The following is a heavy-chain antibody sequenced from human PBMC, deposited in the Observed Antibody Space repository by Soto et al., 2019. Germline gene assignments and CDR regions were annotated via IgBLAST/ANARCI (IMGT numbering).Heavy chain of an antibody. CDR3: AREGGLGSSGWAWGFGY. J-gene: IGHJ4*02. CDR2: IIPIFGTA. CDR1: GGTFSSYA. Sequence: SVKVCCKASGGTFSSYAISWVRQAPGQGLEWMGGIIPIFGTANYAQKFQGRVTITADESTSTAYMELSSLRSEDTAVYYCAREGGLGSSGWAWGFGYWGQGTLVTVSS. V-gene: IGHV1-69*13. D-gene: IGHD6-19*01.